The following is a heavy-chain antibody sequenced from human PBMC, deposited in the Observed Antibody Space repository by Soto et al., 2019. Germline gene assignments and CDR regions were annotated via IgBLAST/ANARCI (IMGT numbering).Heavy chain of an antibody. Sequence: PETLSLTCAVSGGSISSSNWWSWVRQPPGKGLEWIGEIYHSGSTNYNPSLKSRVTISVDKSKNQFSLKLSSVTAADTAVYYCASVRYSSGWYRDYYYYGMDVWAKGPRSPSP. J-gene: IGHJ6*02. CDR1: GGSISSSNW. D-gene: IGHD6-19*01. V-gene: IGHV4-4*03. CDR2: IYHSGST. CDR3: ASVRYSSGWYRDYYYYGMDV.